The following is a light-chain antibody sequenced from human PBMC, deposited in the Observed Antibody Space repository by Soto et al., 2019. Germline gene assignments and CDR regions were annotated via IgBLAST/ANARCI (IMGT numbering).Light chain of an antibody. V-gene: IGLV2-14*01. CDR2: EVS. J-gene: IGLJ1*01. Sequence: QSALPQPASVSGSPGQSITISCTGTSSDVGGYNYVSWYQQHPGKAPKLMIYEVSNRPSGVSHRFSGSKSGNTASLTISGLQAEDEADYYCSSYTGNNTPYGFGTGTKVTVL. CDR3: SSYTGNNTPYG. CDR1: SSDVGGYNY.